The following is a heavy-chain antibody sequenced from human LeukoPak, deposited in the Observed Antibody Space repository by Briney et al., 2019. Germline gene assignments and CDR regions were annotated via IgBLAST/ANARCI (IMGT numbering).Heavy chain of an antibody. CDR3: ARELGRRGIDY. V-gene: IGHV6-1*01. D-gene: IGHD3-10*01. Sequence: SQTLSLTCATSGDSVSSNSATWTFIRQSPSRGLEWLGRTYYRSKWFNEYAVSVKSQITINTDTSKNQFSLQLTSVTPEDTAMYFCARELGRRGIDYWGQGTLVTVSS. CDR2: TYYRSKWFN. J-gene: IGHJ4*02. CDR1: GDSVSSNSAT.